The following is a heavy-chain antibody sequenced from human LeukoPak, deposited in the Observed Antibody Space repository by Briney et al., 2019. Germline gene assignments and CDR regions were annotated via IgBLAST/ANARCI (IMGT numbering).Heavy chain of an antibody. CDR1: GGTFSSYA. Sequence: SVKVSCKASGGTFSSYAISWVRQAPGQGLEWMGGIIPIFGTASYAQKFQGRVTMTRDTSTGTVYMELSSLRSEDTAVYYCTRVYGSGSYYWFDPWGQGTLVTVSS. CDR2: IIPIFGTA. V-gene: IGHV1-69*05. J-gene: IGHJ5*02. D-gene: IGHD3-10*01. CDR3: TRVYGSGSYYWFDP.